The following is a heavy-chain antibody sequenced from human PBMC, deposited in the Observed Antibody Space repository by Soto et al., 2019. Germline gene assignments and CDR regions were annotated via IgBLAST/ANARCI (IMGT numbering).Heavy chain of an antibody. CDR1: GFTFSSYA. V-gene: IGHV3-23*01. CDR3: ARRGSGSYYDY. D-gene: IGHD1-26*01. Sequence: EVQLLESGGGLVQPGGSRRLSCAASGFTFSSYAMRWVRQAPGKGLEWVSAISGSGDSTYYADSVKGRFTTSRDNSKNTLYLQMNSLRAEDTAVYYCARRGSGSYYDYWGQGTLVTVSS. J-gene: IGHJ4*02. CDR2: ISGSGDST.